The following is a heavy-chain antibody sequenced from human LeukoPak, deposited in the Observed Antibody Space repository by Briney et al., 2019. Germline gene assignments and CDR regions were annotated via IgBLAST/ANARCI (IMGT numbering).Heavy chain of an antibody. D-gene: IGHD4-17*01. J-gene: IGHJ3*02. CDR1: DDSFRTHY. V-gene: IGHV4-59*11. CDR3: ARDPTTVTKGFDI. CDR2: ISSIGST. Sequence: AETLSLTCSVSDDSFRTHYWTWVRQPPGKGLEWIGYISSIGSTNYNASLKSRVTISVDTTKKQFSLKMTSVTAADTAVYYCARDPTTVTKGFDIWGQGTMVTVSS.